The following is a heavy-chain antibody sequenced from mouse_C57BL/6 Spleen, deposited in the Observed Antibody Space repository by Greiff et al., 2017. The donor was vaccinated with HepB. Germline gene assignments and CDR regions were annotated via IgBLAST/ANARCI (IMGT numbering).Heavy chain of an antibody. Sequence: EVKLQESGPGLVKPSQSLSLTCSVTGYSITSGYYWNWIRQFPGNKLEWMGYISYDGSNNYNPSLKNRISITRDTSKNQFFLKLNSVTTEDTATYYWALDDYGSSGAWFAYWGQGTLVTVSA. V-gene: IGHV3-6*01. CDR1: GYSITSGYY. D-gene: IGHD1-1*01. CDR3: ALDDYGSSGAWFAY. J-gene: IGHJ3*01. CDR2: ISYDGSN.